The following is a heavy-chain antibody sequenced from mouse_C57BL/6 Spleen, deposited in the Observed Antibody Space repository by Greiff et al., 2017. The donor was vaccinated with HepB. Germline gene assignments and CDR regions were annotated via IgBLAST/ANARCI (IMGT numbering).Heavy chain of an antibody. CDR2: IDPSDSET. CDR3: ARGYGSSYDAMDY. D-gene: IGHD1-1*01. Sequence: QVHVKQPGAELVRPGSSVKLSCKASGYTFTSYWMHWVKQRPIQGLEWIGNIDPSDSETHYNQKFKDKATLTVDKSSSTAYMQLSSLTSEDSAVYYCARGYGSSYDAMDYWGQGTSVTVSS. J-gene: IGHJ4*01. V-gene: IGHV1-52*01. CDR1: GYTFTSYW.